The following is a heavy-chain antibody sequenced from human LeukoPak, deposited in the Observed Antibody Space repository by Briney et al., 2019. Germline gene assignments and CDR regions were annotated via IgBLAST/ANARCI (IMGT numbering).Heavy chain of an antibody. J-gene: IGHJ4*02. D-gene: IGHD3-16*01. Sequence: ASVKVSCKASGYTFTGYYMHWVRQAPGQGLEWKGRINPNSGGTNYAQKFQGRVTMTRDTSISTAYMELSRLRSDDTAVYYCARVKDDYVWGSYSYWGQGTLVTVSS. CDR2: INPNSGGT. CDR3: ARVKDDYVWGSYSY. CDR1: GYTFTGYY. V-gene: IGHV1-2*06.